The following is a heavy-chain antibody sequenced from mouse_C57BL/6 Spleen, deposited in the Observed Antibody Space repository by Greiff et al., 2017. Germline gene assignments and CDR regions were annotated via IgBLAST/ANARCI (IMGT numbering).Heavy chain of an antibody. D-gene: IGHD1-1*01. CDR3: AKNGDYYGMGPGFAY. CDR1: GFSLTSYG. CDR2: IWRGGST. Sequence: VKLVESGPGLVQPSQSLSITCTVSGFSLTSYGVHWVRQSPGKGLEWLGVIWRGGSTDYNAAFMSRLSITKDKSKSQVFFKMNSLQADDTAIYXCAKNGDYYGMGPGFAYWGQGTLVTVSA. V-gene: IGHV2-5*01. J-gene: IGHJ3*01.